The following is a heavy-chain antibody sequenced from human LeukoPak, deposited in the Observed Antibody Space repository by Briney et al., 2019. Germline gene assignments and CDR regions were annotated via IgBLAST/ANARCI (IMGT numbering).Heavy chain of an antibody. D-gene: IGHD1-26*01. CDR3: ATRPPSETYLAVFDY. CDR1: GLTFRRHA. V-gene: IGHV3-23*01. CDR2: ITGSGGST. J-gene: IGHJ4*02. Sequence: PGGSLRLSCAASGLTFRRHAMTWVRQAPGKGLEWVSGITGSGGSTYHAESVKGRFTISRDNSRNTLYLQMNSLRAEDTAVYYCATRPPSETYLAVFDYWGQGTRVTVSS.